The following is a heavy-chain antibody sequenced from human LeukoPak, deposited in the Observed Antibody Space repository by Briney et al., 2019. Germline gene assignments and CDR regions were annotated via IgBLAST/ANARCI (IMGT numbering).Heavy chain of an antibody. CDR3: AKAKYYGSGSYYLTLIDY. CDR1: GLTFSSYA. D-gene: IGHD3-10*01. Sequence: GGSLRLSCAASGLTFSSYAMSWVRQAPGKGLEWVSAISGSGGRTYYADSVKRRFTISTANSKNTLYLQMNSLRAEDTAVYYCAKAKYYGSGSYYLTLIDYWGPGTLVTVSS. CDR2: ISGSGGRT. J-gene: IGHJ4*02. V-gene: IGHV3-23*01.